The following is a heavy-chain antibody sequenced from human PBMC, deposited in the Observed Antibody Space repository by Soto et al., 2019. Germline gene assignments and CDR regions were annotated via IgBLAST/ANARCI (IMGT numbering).Heavy chain of an antibody. CDR2: SKSKTDGVTT. CDR3: TTYGITGTTGAFDI. D-gene: IGHD1-7*01. CDR1: GFTFSNAW. J-gene: IGHJ3*02. V-gene: IGHV3-15*07. Sequence: EVQLVESGGGLVKAGGSLRLSCAASGFTFSNAWMNWVRQAPGKGREWVGRSKSKTDGVTTDYAAPVKGRWTISRDDSNNTQYLQMNSLKTEDTAVYYCTTYGITGTTGAFDIWGQGTMVTVSS.